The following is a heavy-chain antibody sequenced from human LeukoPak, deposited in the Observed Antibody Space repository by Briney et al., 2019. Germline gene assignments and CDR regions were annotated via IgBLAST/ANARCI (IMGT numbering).Heavy chain of an antibody. Sequence: SGPTLVNPTETLTLTCTVSGFSLSNARMGVSWIRQPPGKALEWLAHIFSNDEKSYSTSLKGRLTISKDTSKSQVVLTMTNMDPVDTATYYCARIPEPWLVKYYFDYWGQGTLVTVSS. J-gene: IGHJ4*02. D-gene: IGHD6-19*01. CDR3: ARIPEPWLVKYYFDY. V-gene: IGHV2-26*01. CDR2: IFSNDEK. CDR1: GFSLSNARMG.